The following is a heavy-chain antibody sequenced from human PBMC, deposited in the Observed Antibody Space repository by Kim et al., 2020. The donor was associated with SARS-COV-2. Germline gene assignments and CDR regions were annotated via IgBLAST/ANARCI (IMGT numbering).Heavy chain of an antibody. Sequence: GGSLRLSCAASGFTFSSYGMTWVRQAPGKGLEWVAGISGSGGSTFYADSLKGRYTISRDNSKNTLYLQMNSLRSEVTAVYYCSKLYGDYWGQGTLVTVSS. CDR3: SKLYGDY. D-gene: IGHD3-16*01. J-gene: IGHJ4*02. V-gene: IGHV3-23*01. CDR2: ISGSGGST. CDR1: GFTFSSYG.